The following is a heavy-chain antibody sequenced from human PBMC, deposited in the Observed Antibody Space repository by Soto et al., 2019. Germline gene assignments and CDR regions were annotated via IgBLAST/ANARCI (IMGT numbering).Heavy chain of an antibody. CDR1: GGSIRSYY. V-gene: IGHV4-59*01. J-gene: IGHJ4*02. CDR2: VYYSGSA. CDR3: ARGSVVRGPTPFDY. Sequence: SETLSLTCYVSGGSIRSYYWNWIRQPPGKTLEWIGDVYYSGSANYNPSLKSRLTISVDMSRNQFSLKLNSVTAADTAVYYCARGSVVRGPTPFDYWGQGTLVTVXS. D-gene: IGHD3-10*01.